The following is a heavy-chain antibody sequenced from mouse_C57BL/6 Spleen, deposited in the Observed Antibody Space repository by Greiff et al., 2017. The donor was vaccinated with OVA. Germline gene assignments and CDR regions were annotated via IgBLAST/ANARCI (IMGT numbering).Heavy chain of an antibody. D-gene: IGHD3-2*02. CDR2: INPYNGGT. CDR3: APDSSGYLDY. V-gene: IGHV1-19*01. Sequence: VQLQQSGPVLVKPGASVKMSCKASGYTFTDYYMNWVKQSHGKSLEWIGVINPYNGGTSYNQKFKGKATLTVDKSSSTAYMELNSLTSEDSAVYYCAPDSSGYLDYWGQGTTLTVSS. J-gene: IGHJ2*01. CDR1: GYTFTDYY.